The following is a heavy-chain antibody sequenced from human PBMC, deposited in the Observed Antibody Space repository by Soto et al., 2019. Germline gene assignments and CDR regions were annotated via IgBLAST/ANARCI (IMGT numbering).Heavy chain of an antibody. Sequence: QVTLKESGPTLVKPTQTLTLTCTFSGFSHTTNRVVVGWVRQPPGKAPSWLAFIYGDDDKRYSPSLWSRLTITKDTSKNQVVLTMTNLDPVDTATYYCVHRTTVTSDDYWGRGTLVTVSS. CDR2: IYGDDDK. CDR3: VHRTTVTSDDY. D-gene: IGHD4-17*01. V-gene: IGHV2-5*02. J-gene: IGHJ4*02. CDR1: GFSHTTNRVV.